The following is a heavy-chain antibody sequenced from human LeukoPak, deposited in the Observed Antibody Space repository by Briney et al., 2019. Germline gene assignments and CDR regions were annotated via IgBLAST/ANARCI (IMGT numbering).Heavy chain of an antibody. CDR2: IYASGST. V-gene: IGHV4-4*07. D-gene: IGHD3-22*01. J-gene: IGHJ4*02. Sequence: PSETLSLTCTVSGDSISRYYWSWIRQPAGKGLEWIGRIYASGSTNYNPSLKSRVTISVDTSKNQFSLKLSSVTAADTAVYYCARPRGSSGYYLDYWGQGTLVTVSS. CDR1: GDSISRYY. CDR3: ARPRGSSGYYLDY.